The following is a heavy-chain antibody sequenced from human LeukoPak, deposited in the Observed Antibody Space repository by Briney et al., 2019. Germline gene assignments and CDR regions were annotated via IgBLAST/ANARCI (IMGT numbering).Heavy chain of an antibody. Sequence: GGSLRVSCAASGFTFSSYWMSWARQAPGKGLEWVANIKQDGREKYYVDSVKGRFTITRDNAKNTLYLQMNSLSAKAKAVSCCARARYVRPDYYYYGMDVWGQGTTVTVSS. CDR2: IKQDGREK. CDR1: GFTFSSYW. CDR3: ARARYVRPDYYYYGMDV. J-gene: IGHJ6*02. V-gene: IGHV3-7*01. D-gene: IGHD3-10*02.